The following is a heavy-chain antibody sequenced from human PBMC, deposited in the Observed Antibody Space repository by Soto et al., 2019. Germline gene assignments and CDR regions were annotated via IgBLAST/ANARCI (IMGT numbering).Heavy chain of an antibody. CDR1: GGSITSSSYY. CDR2: MYYSGST. V-gene: IGHV4-39*01. J-gene: IGHJ5*02. D-gene: IGHD3-16*01. CDR3: ARRGWGKHWFDP. Sequence: SEPLSLTCTVSGGSITSSSYYWGWIRQPPGKGLEWIGSMYYSGSTYYNPSLKSRVTISVDTSKNQFSLKLSSVTAADTAVYYCARRGWGKHWFDPWGQGTLVTVSS.